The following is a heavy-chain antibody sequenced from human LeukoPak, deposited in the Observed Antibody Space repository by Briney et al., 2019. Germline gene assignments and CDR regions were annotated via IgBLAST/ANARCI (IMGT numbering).Heavy chain of an antibody. D-gene: IGHD2-15*01. CDR1: GFTFSSYA. CDR3: ARANRYPDY. V-gene: IGHV3-21*04. Sequence: GGSLRLSCAASGFTFSSYAMSWVRQAPGKGLEWVSAISSSGSTIYYADSVKGRFTISRDNAKNSLYLQMNSLRAEDTAVYYCARANRYPDYWGQGTLVTVSS. J-gene: IGHJ4*02. CDR2: ISSSGSTI.